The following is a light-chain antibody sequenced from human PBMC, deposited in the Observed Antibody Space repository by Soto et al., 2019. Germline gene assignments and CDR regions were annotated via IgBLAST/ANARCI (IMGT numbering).Light chain of an antibody. CDR1: QRVSGNY. V-gene: IGKV3-20*01. CDR3: QQYGNSPRT. J-gene: IGKJ1*01. CDR2: GAS. Sequence: EIVLMQSPCTLTLSPGEIATLSCRASQRVSGNYLGWYQQRPGQAPRLHIFGASGRATGTPDRISGSGSGTDYTLTINVLEPEDFAVYYCQQYGNSPRTFGQGTKVEIK.